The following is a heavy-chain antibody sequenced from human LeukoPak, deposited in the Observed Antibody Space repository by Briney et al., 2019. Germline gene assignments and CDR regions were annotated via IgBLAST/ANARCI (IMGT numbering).Heavy chain of an antibody. CDR1: GGSISSGGYS. CDR2: IYYSGSI. D-gene: IGHD6-19*01. Sequence: SETLSLTCAVSGGSISSGGYSWSWIRQPPGKGLEWIGYIYYSGSINYNPSLKSRVTISKDTSKKQLSLKLSSVTAADTAVYFCARGAVAGTLYYGMDVWGQGTTVTVSS. CDR3: ARGAVAGTLYYGMDV. J-gene: IGHJ6*02. V-gene: IGHV4-61*08.